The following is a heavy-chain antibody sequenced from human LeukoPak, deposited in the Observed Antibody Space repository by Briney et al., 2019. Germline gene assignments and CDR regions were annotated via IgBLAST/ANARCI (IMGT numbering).Heavy chain of an antibody. Sequence: PGGSLRLSCVASGFTVSGHYMSWVRQAPGKELEWVSVIYGGGDTHYADSVKARFTISRDNSKNTLYLQMNSLRVEDTAVYYCNRYCTHGSCYPPDFQHWGQGTLVTVSS. CDR3: NRYCTHGSCYPPDFQH. J-gene: IGHJ1*01. V-gene: IGHV3-66*01. D-gene: IGHD2-15*01. CDR2: IYGGGDT. CDR1: GFTVSGHY.